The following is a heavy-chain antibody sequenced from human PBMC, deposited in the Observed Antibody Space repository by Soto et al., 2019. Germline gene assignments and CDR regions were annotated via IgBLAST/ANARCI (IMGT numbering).Heavy chain of an antibody. Sequence: SETLSLTCTVSGDSISSTSYSWGWIRQPPGKGLEGIGSIYYTGSTYYNPSLKSRVTISVDTSKSQFSLKLTSVTAADTAVYYGARHGGYGSRPTCCANWFDPWGQGTLVTVSS. D-gene: IGHD2-2*01. J-gene: IGHJ5*02. CDR2: IYYTGST. V-gene: IGHV4-39*01. CDR1: GDSISSTSYS. CDR3: ARHGGYGSRPTCCANWFDP.